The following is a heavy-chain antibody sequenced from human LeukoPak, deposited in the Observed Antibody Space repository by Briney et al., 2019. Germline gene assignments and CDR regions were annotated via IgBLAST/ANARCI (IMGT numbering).Heavy chain of an antibody. Sequence: GGSLRLSCAASGFTFSSYGMHWVRQAPGKGLEWVAFIRYDGSNKYYADSVKGRFTISRDNAKNTLYLHMNSLRAEDTAVYYCAREGREEGSSWYYYYYGMDVWGQGTTVTVSS. CDR1: GFTFSSYG. CDR2: IRYDGSNK. J-gene: IGHJ6*02. D-gene: IGHD6-13*01. CDR3: AREGREEGSSWYYYYYGMDV. V-gene: IGHV3-30*02.